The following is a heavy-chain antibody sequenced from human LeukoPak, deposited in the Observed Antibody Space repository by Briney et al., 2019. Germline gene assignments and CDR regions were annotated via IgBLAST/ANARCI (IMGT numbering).Heavy chain of an antibody. CDR1: AYSIGSSHY. Sequence: SETLSLTCDVSAYSIGSSHYWGWIRQPPGRGLQWIGPVNFHGTSAYNASLRGRVTISIEASKNRFSLRLTSVTGADAAIYYCARVVSQAAPDWYMDVWGGGTVVIVSS. V-gene: IGHV4-38-2*01. CDR3: ARVVSQAAPDWYMDV. J-gene: IGHJ2*01. CDR2: VNFHGTS. D-gene: IGHD2-21*01.